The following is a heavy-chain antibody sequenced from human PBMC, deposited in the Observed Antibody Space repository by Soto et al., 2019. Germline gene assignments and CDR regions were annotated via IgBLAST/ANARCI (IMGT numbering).Heavy chain of an antibody. CDR2: FSLSGTT. J-gene: IGHJ4*02. CDR1: GASITSSSY. Sequence: QVQLQESGPGLMKPSATLSLTCTVSGASITSSSYWSWIRQPAGKGLEWIGRFSLSGTTNYNPSLRSRVTMSADVSKNQFSLRLTSVTAADTALYYCARGMTPPGAPAWYYFDSWGQGTLVTVSS. CDR3: ARGMTPPGAPAWYYFDS. V-gene: IGHV4-4*07. D-gene: IGHD2-8*02.